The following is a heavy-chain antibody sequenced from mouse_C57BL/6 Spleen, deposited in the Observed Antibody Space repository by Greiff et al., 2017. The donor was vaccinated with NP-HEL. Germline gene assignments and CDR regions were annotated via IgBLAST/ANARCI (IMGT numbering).Heavy chain of an antibody. D-gene: IGHD2-5*01. CDR1: GYSITSGYY. J-gene: IGHJ2*01. V-gene: IGHV3-6*01. Sequence: EVQLQESGPGLVKPSQSLSLTCSVTGYSITSGYYWNWIRQFPGNKLEWMGYISYDGSNNYNPSLKNRISITRDTSKNQFFLKLNSVTTEDTATYYCARAPAYYSNYDYWGQGTTLTVSS. CDR3: ARAPAYYSNYDY. CDR2: ISYDGSN.